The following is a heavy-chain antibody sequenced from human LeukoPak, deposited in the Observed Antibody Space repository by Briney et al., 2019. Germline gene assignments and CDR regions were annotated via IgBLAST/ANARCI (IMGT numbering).Heavy chain of an antibody. V-gene: IGHV1-2*02. J-gene: IGHJ4*02. D-gene: IGHD6-19*01. CDR3: ARETSNGWAYYFDY. CDR1: GYTFTDYY. Sequence: ASVKVSCKASGYTFTDYYMHWVRQAPGRGLEWMGWINPNSGGTKYAQEFQGRVTMTRDTSIRTAYLELSRLRSDDTAVYYCARETSNGWAYYFDYWGQGTLVTVSS. CDR2: INPNSGGT.